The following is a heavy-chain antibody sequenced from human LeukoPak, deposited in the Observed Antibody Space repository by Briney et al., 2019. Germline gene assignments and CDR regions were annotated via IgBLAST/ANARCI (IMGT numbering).Heavy chain of an antibody. D-gene: IGHD3-10*01. Sequence: GGSLRLSCAASGFTFSNYAMTWVRQAPGKGLEWVSGITGSGGSTNYVGSVKGRFTISRDTSKNTLYLQLNSLRAEDTAVYYCAKGLSGSCYDAFDVWGQGTVVTVSS. CDR3: AKGLSGSCYDAFDV. CDR2: ITGSGGST. J-gene: IGHJ3*01. CDR1: GFTFSNYA. V-gene: IGHV3-23*01.